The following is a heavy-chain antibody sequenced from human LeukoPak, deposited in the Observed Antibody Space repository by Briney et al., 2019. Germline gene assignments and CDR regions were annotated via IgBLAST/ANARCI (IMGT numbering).Heavy chain of an antibody. CDR2: IYYSGST. V-gene: IGHV4-30-4*01. Sequence: SETLSLTCTVSGGSISSGAYYWSWIRQPPGKGLEWIGYIYYSGSTYYNPSLKSRVTISVDTSKNQFSLKLSSVTAADTAVYYCARVQRYCSGGSCYGGGYFDYWGQGTLVTVSS. CDR1: GGSISSGAYY. J-gene: IGHJ4*02. D-gene: IGHD2-15*01. CDR3: ARVQRYCSGGSCYGGGYFDY.